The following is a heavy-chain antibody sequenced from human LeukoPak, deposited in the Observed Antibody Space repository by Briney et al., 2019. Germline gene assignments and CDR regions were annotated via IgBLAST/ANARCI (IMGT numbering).Heavy chain of an antibody. V-gene: IGHV3-23*01. CDR3: AKSGMKWELLSYYYYYYYMDV. D-gene: IGHD1-26*01. CDR2: ISGIGGST. CDR1: GFIFNNYA. J-gene: IGHJ6*03. Sequence: GRSLRLSCAASGFIFNNYAMSWVRQAPGRGLEWVSAISGIGGSTYYADSVKGRFTISRDNSKNTLYLQMYSLRAEDTAVYYCAKSGMKWELLSYYYYYYYMDVWGKGTTVTVSS.